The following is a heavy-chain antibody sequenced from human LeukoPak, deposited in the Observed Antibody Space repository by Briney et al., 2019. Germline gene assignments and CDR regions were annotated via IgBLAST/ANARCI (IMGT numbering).Heavy chain of an antibody. CDR3: ASANRSLYYYYYMDV. CDR2: IKQDGSEK. V-gene: IGHV3-7*03. D-gene: IGHD1-14*01. CDR1: GFTFSSYW. J-gene: IGHJ6*03. Sequence: PGGSLRLSCAASGFTFSSYWMSWVRQAPGKGLEGVANIKQDGSEKYYVDSVKGRFTISRDNAKNSLYLQMNSLRAEDTAVYYCASANRSLYYYYYMDVWGKGTTVTISS.